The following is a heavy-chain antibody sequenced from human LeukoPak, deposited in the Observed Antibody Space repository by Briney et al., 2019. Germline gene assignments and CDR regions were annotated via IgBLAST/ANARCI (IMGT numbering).Heavy chain of an antibody. Sequence: GGSLRLSCAASRFTFSTYAMSWVRQAPGKGLEWVSTISGSGGSTYYADSVKGRFTISRDNSKNMLYLQMNSLRAEDTAVYYCAKAGGHSSSSDWFDPWGQGTLVTVSS. J-gene: IGHJ5*02. CDR1: RFTFSTYA. CDR2: ISGSGGST. D-gene: IGHD6-6*01. V-gene: IGHV3-23*01. CDR3: AKAGGHSSSSDWFDP.